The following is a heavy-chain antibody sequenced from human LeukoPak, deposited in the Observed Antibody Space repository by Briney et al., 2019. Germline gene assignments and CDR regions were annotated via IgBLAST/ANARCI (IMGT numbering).Heavy chain of an antibody. D-gene: IGHD1-26*01. CDR1: GFIFSNYA. Sequence: GGSLRLSCAASGFIFSNYAMSWVRQAPGKGLEWVSSISDNGDSTYYADSVKGRFTISRDNSRNTLYLQMNSLRADDTAVYYCAKDSTRWEPYYFGYWGQGTLVTVSS. CDR3: AKDSTRWEPYYFGY. CDR2: ISDNGDST. J-gene: IGHJ4*02. V-gene: IGHV3-23*01.